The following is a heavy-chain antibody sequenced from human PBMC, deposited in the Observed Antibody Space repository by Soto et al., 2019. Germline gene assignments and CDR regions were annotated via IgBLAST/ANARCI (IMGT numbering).Heavy chain of an antibody. CDR1: GGSIDNNGYA. Sequence: SETLSLTGTVSGGSIDNNGYAWTWIRQRQGGGLEWLGSNNYRADTYYTRSLKRRITISLDTSQNQFSLWLTSVTAADTGMYYCARGGSGWKALNYFDSWGQGILVTVSS. D-gene: IGHD6-19*01. CDR2: NNYRADT. J-gene: IGHJ4*02. V-gene: IGHV4-31*03. CDR3: ARGGSGWKALNYFDS.